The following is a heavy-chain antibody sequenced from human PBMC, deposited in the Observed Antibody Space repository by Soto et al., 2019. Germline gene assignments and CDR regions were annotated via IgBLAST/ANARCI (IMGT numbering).Heavy chain of an antibody. V-gene: IGHV1-69*01. CDR3: ILECTRMSCYGYLGVDV. D-gene: IGHD5-18*01. Sequence: QVQLVQSGAEVKTPGSSVKVSCKASGGTFSSFLMGWVRQAPGQGLEWMGGIIPVFGTATYAQKFQGRVTITADDSTSTVYMELSGLKSEDTAVYYCILECTRMSCYGYLGVDVWGQGTTVTVSS. CDR1: GGTFSSFL. J-gene: IGHJ6*02. CDR2: IIPVFGTA.